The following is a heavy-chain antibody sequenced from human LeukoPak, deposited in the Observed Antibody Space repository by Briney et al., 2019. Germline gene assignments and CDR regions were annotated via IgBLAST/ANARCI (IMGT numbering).Heavy chain of an antibody. CDR2: ISGSGGST. V-gene: IGHV3-23*01. Sequence: GGSLRLSCAASGFTFSSYAMSWVRQAPGKGLEWVSTISGSGGSTYYADSVKGRFTISRDNSKNTLYLQMNSLRAEDTAVYYCARTCGDYVYILGYWGQGTLVTVSS. J-gene: IGHJ4*02. CDR1: GFTFSSYA. CDR3: ARTCGDYVYILGY. D-gene: IGHD4-17*01.